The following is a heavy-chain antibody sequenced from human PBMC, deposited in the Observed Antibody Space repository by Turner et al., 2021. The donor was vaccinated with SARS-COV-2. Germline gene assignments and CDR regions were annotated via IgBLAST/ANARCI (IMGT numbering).Heavy chain of an antibody. Sequence: EVQLVESGGGLIQPGGSLRLSCAASGFTVSSNYMSWVRQAPGKGLEWVSYISSSSSTIFYADSVKGRFTISRDNAKNSLYLQMNSLRAEDTAVYYCARDRDYGDYGVYYYGLDVWGQGTTVTVSS. J-gene: IGHJ6*02. CDR2: ISSSSSTI. CDR1: GFTVSSNY. V-gene: IGHV3-48*01. D-gene: IGHD4-17*01. CDR3: ARDRDYGDYGVYYYGLDV.